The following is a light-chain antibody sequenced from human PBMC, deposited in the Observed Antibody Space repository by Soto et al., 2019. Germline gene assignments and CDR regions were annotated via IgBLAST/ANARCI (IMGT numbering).Light chain of an antibody. CDR1: QSVSSSY. J-gene: IGKJ1*01. V-gene: IGKV3-20*01. Sequence: EIVLTQSPGTLSLSPGERATHSCRASQSVSSSYLAWYQQKPGQAPRLLIYDASSRATGIPDRFSGSGSGTDFTLTISRLEPEDSAVYFCQQYGTSPTFGQGTKVDTK. CDR3: QQYGTSPT. CDR2: DAS.